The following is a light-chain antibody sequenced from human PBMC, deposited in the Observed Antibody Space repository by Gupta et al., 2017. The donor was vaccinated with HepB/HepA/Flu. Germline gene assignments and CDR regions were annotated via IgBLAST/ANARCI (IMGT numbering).Light chain of an antibody. J-gene: IGLJ2*01. V-gene: IGLV2-14*03. CDR2: DVI. Sequence: GQSITISCTGTSSDVGGYNYVSWYQQHPGKVPKLMIYDVINRPSGVSSRFSGSKSGNTASLTISGLQADDEADYYCSSYTSSYRGVVFGGGTKLTVL. CDR3: SSYTSSYRGVV. CDR1: SSDVGGYNY.